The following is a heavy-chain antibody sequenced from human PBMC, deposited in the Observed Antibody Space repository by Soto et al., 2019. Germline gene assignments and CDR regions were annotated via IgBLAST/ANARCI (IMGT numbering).Heavy chain of an antibody. V-gene: IGHV3-74*01. Sequence: EVHLVESGGGLVQPGGSLRLSCAASAFTFSSYWMHWVRQAPGKGLVWVSRINNDGSYTSYADSVKGRFNISRDNARNTVYLQVNSLSAEDTGLYYCARSLYGAYVDYWGQGTLVTVSS. D-gene: IGHD3-10*01. CDR3: ARSLYGAYVDY. CDR1: AFTFSSYW. J-gene: IGHJ4*02. CDR2: INNDGSYT.